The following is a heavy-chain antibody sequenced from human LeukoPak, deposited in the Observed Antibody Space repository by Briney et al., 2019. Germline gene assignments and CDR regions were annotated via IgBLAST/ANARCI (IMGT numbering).Heavy chain of an antibody. CDR2: IYYSGST. J-gene: IGHJ4*02. CDR1: GGSITSGAYY. CDR3: ARVFRLNPRECYFDY. D-gene: IGHD3-10*01. V-gene: IGHV4-31*03. Sequence: KTSQTLSLTCTVPGGSITSGAYYWTWIRQHPGKGLEWVGSIYYSGSTYYNPSLKSRVTISLDTSKNQFSLKLSSVTAADTAVYYCARVFRLNPRECYFDYWGQGTLVTVSS.